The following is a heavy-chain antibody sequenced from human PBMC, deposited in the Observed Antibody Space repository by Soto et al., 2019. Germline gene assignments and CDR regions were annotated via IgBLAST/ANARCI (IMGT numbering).Heavy chain of an antibody. V-gene: IGHV3-33*01. Sequence: QVQLVESGGGVVQPGRSLRLSCAASGFTFSSYGIHWVRQAPGKGLEWVAVIWYDGSNKYYADSVKGRFTISRDNSKNTLYLQMNSLRAEDTALYYCARDSVDSYGSDAFDIWGQGTMVTVSS. J-gene: IGHJ3*02. D-gene: IGHD5-18*01. CDR2: IWYDGSNK. CDR3: ARDSVDSYGSDAFDI. CDR1: GFTFSSYG.